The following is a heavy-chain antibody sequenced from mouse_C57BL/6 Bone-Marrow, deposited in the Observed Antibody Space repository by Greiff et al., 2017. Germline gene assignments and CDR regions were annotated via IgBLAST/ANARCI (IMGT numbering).Heavy chain of an antibody. D-gene: IGHD2-4*01. V-gene: IGHV1-81*01. CDR3: ASRFSLYYDCDGYYFDY. CDR2: IYPRSGNT. CDR1: GYTFTSYG. J-gene: IGHJ2*01. Sequence: QVQLQQSGAELARPGASVKLSCKASGYTFTSYGISWVKQRTGQGLEWIGEIYPRSGNTYYNEKFKGKATLTADKSSSTAYMGLRSLTSEDSAVYFCASRFSLYYDCDGYYFDYWGQGTTLTVSS.